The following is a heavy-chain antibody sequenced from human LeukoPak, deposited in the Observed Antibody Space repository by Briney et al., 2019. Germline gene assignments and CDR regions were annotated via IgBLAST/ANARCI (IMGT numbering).Heavy chain of an antibody. Sequence: PGGSLRLSCGASGFTFSTYAMSWVRQAPGKGLEWVSGISDSGGSRHFADSVKGRFTISRDNAKNSLYLQMNSLRAEDMALYYCAKGSSIAVAGTVDYWGQGTLVTVSS. V-gene: IGHV3-23*01. CDR1: GFTFSTYA. J-gene: IGHJ4*02. CDR2: ISDSGGSR. D-gene: IGHD6-19*01. CDR3: AKGSSIAVAGTVDY.